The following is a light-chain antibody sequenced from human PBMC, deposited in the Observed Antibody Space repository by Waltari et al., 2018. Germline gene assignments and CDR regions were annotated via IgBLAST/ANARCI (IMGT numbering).Light chain of an antibody. J-gene: IGKJ1*01. CDR1: QGISTW. CDR3: QQGSIFPRT. Sequence: DIQMTQSPSSVSASVGDRVTITCRSSQGISTWLAWYQQKPGKAPQLLIYAASTLQSGVPSRFSGSGSGTDFTLTISNLQPEDVATYYCQQGSIFPRTFGQGTKVEI. V-gene: IGKV1-12*01. CDR2: AAS.